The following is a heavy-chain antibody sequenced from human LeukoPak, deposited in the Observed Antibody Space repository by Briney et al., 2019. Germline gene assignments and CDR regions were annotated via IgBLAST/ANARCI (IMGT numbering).Heavy chain of an antibody. Sequence: GGSLRLSCAASGFTSSSYAMSWVRQAPGKGLEWVSAISGSGGSTYYADSVKGRFTISRDNSKNTLYLQMNSLRAEDTAVYYCAKGDYGGKDRPYYFDYWGQGTLVTVSS. D-gene: IGHD4-23*01. CDR2: ISGSGGST. V-gene: IGHV3-23*01. J-gene: IGHJ4*02. CDR3: AKGDYGGKDRPYYFDY. CDR1: GFTSSSYA.